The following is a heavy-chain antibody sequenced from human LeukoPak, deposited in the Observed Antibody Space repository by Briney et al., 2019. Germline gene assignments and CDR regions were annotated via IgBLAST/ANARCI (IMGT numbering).Heavy chain of an antibody. V-gene: IGHV3-21*01. CDR3: ARDKVGSTVVVPAFDY. D-gene: IGHD2-2*01. CDR2: ISGSSSYI. J-gene: IGHJ4*02. CDR1: GFTFSSYT. Sequence: GGSLRLSCAASGFTFSSYTMNWVRQAPGKGLEWVSFISGSSSYIYYADSVKGRFTISRDNAKNSLHLQMSSLRAEDTAVYYCARDKVGSTVVVPAFDYWGQGTLVTVSS.